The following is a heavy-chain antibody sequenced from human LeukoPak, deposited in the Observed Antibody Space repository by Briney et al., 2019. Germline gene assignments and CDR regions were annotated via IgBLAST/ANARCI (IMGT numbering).Heavy chain of an antibody. D-gene: IGHD3-9*01. CDR1: GGSFSGYY. Sequence: SETLSVTCAVYGGSFSGYYWSWIRQPPGKGLEWIGEINHSGSTNYNPSLKSRVTISVDTSKNQFSLKLSSVTAADTAVYYCARGLRYFDWLLGYWGQGTLVTVSS. J-gene: IGHJ4*02. V-gene: IGHV4-34*01. CDR2: INHSGST. CDR3: ARGLRYFDWLLGY.